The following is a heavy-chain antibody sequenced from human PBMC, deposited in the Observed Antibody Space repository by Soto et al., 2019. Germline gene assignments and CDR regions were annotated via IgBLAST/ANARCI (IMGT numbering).Heavy chain of an antibody. CDR3: AKAMGQWLDYYYYGMDV. CDR1: GFTFSSYG. Sequence: GGSLRLSCAASGFTFSSYGMHWVRQAPGKGLEWVAVISYDGSNKYYADSVKGRFTISRDNSKNTLYLQMNSLRAEDTAVYYCAKAMGQWLDYYYYGMDVWGQGTTVTVSS. D-gene: IGHD6-19*01. V-gene: IGHV3-30*18. CDR2: ISYDGSNK. J-gene: IGHJ6*02.